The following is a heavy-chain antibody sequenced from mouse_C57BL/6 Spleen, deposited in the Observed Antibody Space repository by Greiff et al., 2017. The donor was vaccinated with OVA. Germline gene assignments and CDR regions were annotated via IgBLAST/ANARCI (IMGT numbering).Heavy chain of an antibody. CDR3: VRQDYYGSTQYYFDY. CDR1: GFSFNTYA. D-gene: IGHD1-1*01. CDR2: IRSKSNNYAT. J-gene: IGHJ2*01. Sequence: EVKLVESGGGLVQPKGSLKLSCAASGFSFNTYAMNWVRQAPGKGLEWVARIRSKSNNYATYYADSVKDRFTISRDNSESMLYLQMNNLKTEDTAMYYCVRQDYYGSTQYYFDYWGQGTTLTVSS. V-gene: IGHV10-1*01.